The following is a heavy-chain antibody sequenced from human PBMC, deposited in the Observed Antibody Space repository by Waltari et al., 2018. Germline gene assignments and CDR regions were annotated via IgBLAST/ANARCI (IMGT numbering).Heavy chain of an antibody. D-gene: IGHD3-10*01. CDR1: GYTFPYSY. CDR2: INPNNGRT. V-gene: IGHV1-2*02. Sequence: QVQLVQSGAEVKKPGASVKVSCTTSGYTFPYSYIHWVRLAPGQGLEWMGWINPNNGRTNYAQNFQGRVTLTRDTSITTAYMEVSGLISDDAAVYYCARGSFAGVRGASDYWGQGTLATVSS. CDR3: ARGSFAGVRGASDY. J-gene: IGHJ4*02.